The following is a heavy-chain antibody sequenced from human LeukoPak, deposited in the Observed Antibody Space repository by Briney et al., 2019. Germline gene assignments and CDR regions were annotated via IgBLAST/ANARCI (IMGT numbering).Heavy chain of an antibody. V-gene: IGHV3-7*01. J-gene: IGHJ4*02. Sequence: GGSLRLSCAASGFTISSYWMNWVRQAPGKGLEWVANIKQDGSEKYYGDSVKGRFTISRDNAKNSVYLQMNSLRAEDTAVYYCTRRGLWGQGTLVTASS. CDR3: TRRGL. D-gene: IGHD3-10*01. CDR2: IKQDGSEK. CDR1: GFTISSYW.